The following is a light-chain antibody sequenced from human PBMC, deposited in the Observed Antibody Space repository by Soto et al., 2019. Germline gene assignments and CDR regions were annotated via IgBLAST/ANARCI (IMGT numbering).Light chain of an antibody. Sequence: EIVMTQSPATLSVSPGGRATLSCRASQSVGSIFLAWYQQKPGQAPRLLIYGASSRATGIPDRFSGSGSGTDFTLTISRLEPEDFAVYYCQQYGSSGTFGQGTKVDIK. V-gene: IGKV3-20*01. J-gene: IGKJ1*01. CDR2: GAS. CDR3: QQYGSSGT. CDR1: QSVGSIF.